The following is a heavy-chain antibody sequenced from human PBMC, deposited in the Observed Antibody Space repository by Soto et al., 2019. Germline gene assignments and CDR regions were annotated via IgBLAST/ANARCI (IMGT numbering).Heavy chain of an antibody. D-gene: IGHD5-12*01. V-gene: IGHV3-23*01. CDR1: GFTFSSYA. CDR3: AKQRGGYDYYFDY. J-gene: IGHJ4*02. Sequence: EVQLLESGGGLVQPGGSLRLSCAASGFTFSSYAMSWVRQAPGQGLEWVSAISGSGGSTYYADSVKGRFTISRDNSKNTLYLQMNSLRAEDTAVYYCAKQRGGYDYYFDYWGQGTLVTVSS. CDR2: ISGSGGST.